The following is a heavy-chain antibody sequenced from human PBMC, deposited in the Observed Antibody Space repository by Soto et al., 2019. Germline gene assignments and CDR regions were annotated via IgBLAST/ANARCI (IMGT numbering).Heavy chain of an antibody. D-gene: IGHD5-18*01. Sequence: PSETLSLTCTVSGGSVSSGSYYWSWIRQPPGKGLEWIGYIYYSGSTNYNPSLKSRVTISVDTSKNQFSLKLSSVTAADTAVYYWARGVPSSHGYVSWFAPWGQGPLVTVSS. V-gene: IGHV4-61*01. CDR3: ARGVPSSHGYVSWFAP. J-gene: IGHJ5*02. CDR2: IYYSGST. CDR1: GGSVSSGSYY.